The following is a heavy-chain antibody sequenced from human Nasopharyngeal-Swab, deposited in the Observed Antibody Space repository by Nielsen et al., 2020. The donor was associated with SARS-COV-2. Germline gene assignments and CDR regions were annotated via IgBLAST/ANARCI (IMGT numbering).Heavy chain of an antibody. CDR3: TTDLMVRGVFPLLYYYYGMDV. CDR2: IKSKTDGGTT. J-gene: IGHJ6*02. V-gene: IGHV3-15*01. CDR1: GFTFSNAW. Sequence: GESLKISCAASGFTFSNAWMSWVRQAPGKGLEWVGRIKSKTDGGTTDCAAPVKGRFTISRDDSKNTLYLQMNSLKTEDTAVYYCTTDLMVRGVFPLLYYYYGMDVWGQGTTVTVSS. D-gene: IGHD3-10*01.